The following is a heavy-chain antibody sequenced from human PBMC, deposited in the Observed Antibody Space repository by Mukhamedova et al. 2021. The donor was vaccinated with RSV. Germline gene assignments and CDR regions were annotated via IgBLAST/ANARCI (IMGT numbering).Heavy chain of an antibody. J-gene: IGHJ3*02. D-gene: IGHD5-12*01. CDR3: ASDGGLVATITADSFDI. Sequence: IRQAPGKGLEWVSYISSSSSYTNYADSVKGRFTISRDNAKNSLYLQMNSLRAEDTAVYYCASDGGLVATITADSFDIWGQGTMVT. CDR2: ISSSSSYT. V-gene: IGHV3-11*06.